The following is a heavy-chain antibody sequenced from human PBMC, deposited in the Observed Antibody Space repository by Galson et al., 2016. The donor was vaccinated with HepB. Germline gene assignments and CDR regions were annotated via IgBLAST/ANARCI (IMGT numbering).Heavy chain of an antibody. CDR1: GYTFTNYG. CDR2: ISGDNDYT. V-gene: IGHV1-18*01. D-gene: IGHD4-11*01. CDR3: ARYLQTSAGQHFNH. J-gene: IGHJ1*01. Sequence: QSGAEVKKPGASVKVSCKASGYTFTNYGISWVRQAPGQRPEWMAWISGDNDYTNYAPKFQDRVTMTTETSTSTAFMELRSMPSDYTAVYYCARYLQTSAGQHFNHGGQGTLVTVAS.